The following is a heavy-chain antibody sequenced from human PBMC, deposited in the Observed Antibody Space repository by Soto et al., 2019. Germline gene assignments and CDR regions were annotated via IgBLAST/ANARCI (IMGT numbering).Heavy chain of an antibody. CDR1: GFTFNNYN. CDR3: SGVLSGTPNYYYMDV. Sequence: GGSLRLSCAASGFTFNNYNMNWVRQAPGKGLEWVSSIGTSSSYIYYADSLKGRFTISRDNAENSLYLQLNSLRAEDTAVYYCSGVLSGTPNYYYMDVWGEGTAGTVSS. J-gene: IGHJ6*03. D-gene: IGHD2-15*01. V-gene: IGHV3-21*01. CDR2: IGTSSSYI.